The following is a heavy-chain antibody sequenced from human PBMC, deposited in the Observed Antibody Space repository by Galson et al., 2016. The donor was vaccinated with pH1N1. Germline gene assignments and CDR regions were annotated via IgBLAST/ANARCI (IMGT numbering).Heavy chain of an antibody. CDR3: AKVVRGSSGPSFDY. CDR2: ISYDGSNK. Sequence: SLRLSCAASGFTFSSYGFHWVRQAPGKGLAWVAVISYDGSNKYYADSVKGRFTISRDNSKNTLYLQMNSLRSEDTAVYYCAKVVRGSSGPSFDYWGQGTLVTVSS. CDR1: GFTFSSYG. J-gene: IGHJ4*02. D-gene: IGHD6-13*01. V-gene: IGHV3-30*18.